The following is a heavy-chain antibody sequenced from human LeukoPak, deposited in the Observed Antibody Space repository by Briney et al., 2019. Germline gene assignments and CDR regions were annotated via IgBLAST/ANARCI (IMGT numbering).Heavy chain of an antibody. CDR2: VSPTGSTT. Sequence: GGSLLLSCTASGFSFSGHWMHWARQLPGKGPVWVSRVSPTGSTTSYADSVKGRFTVSRDNAKNTLYLQVNNLRAEDTAVYYCARGPNSNWSGLDFWGQGTLLTVSS. CDR1: GFSFSGHW. D-gene: IGHD6-6*01. J-gene: IGHJ4*02. CDR3: ARGPNSNWSGLDF. V-gene: IGHV3-74*01.